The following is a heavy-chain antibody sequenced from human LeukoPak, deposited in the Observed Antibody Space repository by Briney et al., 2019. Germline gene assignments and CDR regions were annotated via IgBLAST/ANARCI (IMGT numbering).Heavy chain of an antibody. J-gene: IGHJ2*01. CDR2: IHLSGST. CDR3: ARGGVWYFDL. Sequence: PSETPSLTCTVSGGSISFHYWSWIRQPPGKGLEWIGYIHLSGSTYYDPSLRSRATISGDTSKNQFSLRLNSVTAADTAVYYCARGGVWYFDLWGRGTLVTVSS. CDR1: GGSISFHY. V-gene: IGHV4-59*11. D-gene: IGHD3-16*01.